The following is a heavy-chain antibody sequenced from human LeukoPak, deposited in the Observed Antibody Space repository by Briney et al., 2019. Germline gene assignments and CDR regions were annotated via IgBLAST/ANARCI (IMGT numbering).Heavy chain of an antibody. J-gene: IGHJ4*02. CDR3: ARNHCSSTSCYIFY. CDR1: GFTFSDYY. D-gene: IGHD2-2*02. Sequence: GGSPRLSCAASGFTFSDYYMSWIRQAPGKGLEWVSYISSCGSTIYYADTVEGRFTISKDTATNSLYMQMNSLRSEDTAVYYCARNHCSSTSCYIFYWVQGTLVSVSS. V-gene: IGHV3-11*01. CDR2: ISSCGSTI.